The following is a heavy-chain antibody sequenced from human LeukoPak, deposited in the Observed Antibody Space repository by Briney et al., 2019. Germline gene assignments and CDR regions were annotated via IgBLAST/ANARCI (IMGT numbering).Heavy chain of an antibody. CDR2: IFSSEST. Sequence: PSETLSLTCTVCGGSISSYYWSWIRQPAGKGLEWIGRIFSSESTNYNPSLKGRVTMSLDTSKNQFSLRLSSVTAADTAVYYCARAPLTVKDAFDIWGQGTMVTVSS. CDR3: ARAPLTVKDAFDI. CDR1: GGSISSYY. V-gene: IGHV4-4*07. D-gene: IGHD4-11*01. J-gene: IGHJ3*02.